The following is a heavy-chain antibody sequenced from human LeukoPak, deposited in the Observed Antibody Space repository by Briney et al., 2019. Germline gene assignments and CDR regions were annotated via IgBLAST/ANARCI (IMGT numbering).Heavy chain of an antibody. D-gene: IGHD3-3*01. V-gene: IGHV3-74*01. CDR1: GFTFSSYW. CDR2: INSDGSST. J-gene: IGHJ4*02. CDR3: ARGDYDFWPDY. Sequence: PGGSLRLSCAASGFTFSSYWMHWVRQAPGKGLVWVSRINSDGSSTSYADSVKGRFTISRDNAKNTLYLQMNSLRAEDTAVYYCARGDYDFWPDYWGQGTLVTVSS.